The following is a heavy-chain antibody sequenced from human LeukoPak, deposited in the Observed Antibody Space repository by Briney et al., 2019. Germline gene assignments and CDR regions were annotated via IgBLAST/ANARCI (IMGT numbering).Heavy chain of an antibody. CDR3: AKGGGYSYGYYFDY. Sequence: GGSLRLSCAASGFTFSSYAMSWVRQAPGKGLEWVSAISGSGGSTYYADSVKGRFTISRDNSKNTLYLQMNGLRAEDTAVYYCAKGGGYSYGYYFDYWGQGTLVTVSS. D-gene: IGHD5-18*01. J-gene: IGHJ4*02. CDR2: ISGSGGST. CDR1: GFTFSSYA. V-gene: IGHV3-23*01.